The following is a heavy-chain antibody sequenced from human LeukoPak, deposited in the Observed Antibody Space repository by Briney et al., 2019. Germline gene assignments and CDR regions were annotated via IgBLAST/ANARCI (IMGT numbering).Heavy chain of an antibody. CDR1: GYTFTGYY. V-gene: IGHV1-2*02. Sequence: ASVKVSCKASGYTFTGYYMHWVRQAPGQGLEWMGWINPNSGGTNYAQKFQGRVTMTRDTSISTAYMELSRLRSDDTAVYYCANLPSRNYGDYRDYWGQGTLVTVSS. CDR3: ANLPSRNYGDYRDY. CDR2: INPNSGGT. J-gene: IGHJ4*02. D-gene: IGHD4-17*01.